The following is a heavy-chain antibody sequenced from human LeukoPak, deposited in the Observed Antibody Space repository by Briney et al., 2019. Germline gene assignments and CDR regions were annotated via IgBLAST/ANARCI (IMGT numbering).Heavy chain of an antibody. V-gene: IGHV3-30*02. CDR1: GFTFSSYG. CDR3: ATHYYDSSGYYYLFDY. J-gene: IGHJ4*02. D-gene: IGHD3-22*01. CDR2: IRYDGSNK. Sequence: GGSLRLSCAASGFTFSSYGMHWVRQAPGKGLEWVAFIRYDGSNKYYADSVKGRFTISRDNSKNTLYLQMNSLRAEDTAVYYCATHYYDSSGYYYLFDYWGQGTLVTVSS.